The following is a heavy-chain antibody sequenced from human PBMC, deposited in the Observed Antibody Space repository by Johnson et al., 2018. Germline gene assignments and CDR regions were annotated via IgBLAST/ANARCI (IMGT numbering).Heavy chain of an antibody. CDR1: GFTFSSYG. J-gene: IGHJ6*03. D-gene: IGHD6-6*01. V-gene: IGHV3-30*18. CDR2: ISYDGSNK. Sequence: VQLVESGGGVVQPGRSLXLSCAASGFTFSSYGMHWVRQAPGKGLEWVAVISYDGSNKYYAASVKGRFTISRDNSKNTLYLQMNSLRAEETAGYYWAKVAARRIYYYYYLDGWGKGTTVTVSS. CDR3: AKVAARRIYYYYYLDG.